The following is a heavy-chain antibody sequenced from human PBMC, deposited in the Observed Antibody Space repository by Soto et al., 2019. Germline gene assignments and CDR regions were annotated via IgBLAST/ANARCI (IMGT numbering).Heavy chain of an antibody. V-gene: IGHV3-21*01. CDR2: ISSSSSYI. Sequence: EVQLVESGGGLVKPGGSLRLSCVVSGFTFSSYSMNWVRQAPGKGLEWVSSISSSSSYIHNADSGKGVFTISRDNAKNSVYLQMTSLRAEDTAVYYCARGQYADYYYMDVWGKGNTVTVSS. J-gene: IGHJ6*03. D-gene: IGHD2-2*01. CDR3: ARGQYADYYYMDV. CDR1: GFTFSSYS.